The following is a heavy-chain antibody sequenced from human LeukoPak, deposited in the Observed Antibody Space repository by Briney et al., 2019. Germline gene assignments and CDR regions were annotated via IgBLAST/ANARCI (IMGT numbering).Heavy chain of an antibody. D-gene: IGHD5-12*01. CDR1: GGSISSGGYY. V-gene: IGHV4-30-2*01. J-gene: IGHJ4*02. CDR2: IYHSGST. Sequence: PSQTLSLTCTVSGGSISSGGYYWSWLRQPPGKGLEWIGYIYHSGSTYYNPSLKSRVTISVDTSKNQFSLKLSSVTAADTAVYYCARQGYSGLPTWLRFESYFDYWDQGTLVTVSS. CDR3: ARQGYSGLPTWLRFESYFDY.